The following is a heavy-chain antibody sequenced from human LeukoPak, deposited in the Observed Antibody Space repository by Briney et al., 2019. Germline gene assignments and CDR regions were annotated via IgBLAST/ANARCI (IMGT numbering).Heavy chain of an antibody. Sequence: SETLSLTCAVYGGSFSGYYWSWLRQPPGKGLEWIGEINHSGSTNYNPSLKRRVTISVDTSKNQFSLKLSSVTAADTAVYYCARSRGGNFLRLDAFDIWGQGTMVTVSS. CDR3: ARSRGGNFLRLDAFDI. D-gene: IGHD4-23*01. CDR1: GGSFSGYY. V-gene: IGHV4-34*01. CDR2: INHSGST. J-gene: IGHJ3*02.